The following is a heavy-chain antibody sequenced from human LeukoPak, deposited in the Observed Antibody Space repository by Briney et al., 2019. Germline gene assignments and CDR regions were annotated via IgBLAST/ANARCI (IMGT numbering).Heavy chain of an antibody. CDR3: ARHSGATGYFDY. V-gene: IGHV4-34*01. Sequence: SETLSLTCDVYGGSFSGYYWSWIRQPPGKGLEWIGEINHSGSTNYNPSLKTRVTISVDTPKNQFSLKPSSVTAADTAEYYCARHSGATGYFDYWGQGTLVTVSS. D-gene: IGHD1-26*01. CDR1: GGSFSGYY. J-gene: IGHJ4*02. CDR2: INHSGST.